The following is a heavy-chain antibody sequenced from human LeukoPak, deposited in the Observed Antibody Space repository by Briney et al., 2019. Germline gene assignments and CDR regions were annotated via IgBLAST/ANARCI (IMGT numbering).Heavy chain of an antibody. D-gene: IGHD3-10*01. Sequence: SETLSLTCTVSGDSISTSKSYWGWIRQPPLKGLEWIGSIYYTGNTYYNASLKSRVTISVDTSKNQFSLSLTSVTAADTAVYYCARRTMVRGDPSQFDPWGQGTLVTVSS. V-gene: IGHV4-39*01. CDR3: ARRTMVRGDPSQFDP. CDR1: GDSISTSKSY. CDR2: IYYTGNT. J-gene: IGHJ5*02.